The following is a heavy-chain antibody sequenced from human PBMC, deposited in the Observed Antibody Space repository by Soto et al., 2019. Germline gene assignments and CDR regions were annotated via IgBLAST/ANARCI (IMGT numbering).Heavy chain of an antibody. CDR3: ARTSRWSPSCFDP. CDR1: GGSFSGYY. Sequence: QVQLQQWGAGLLKPSETLSLTCAVYGGSFSGYYWSWIRQPPGKGLEWIGEINHSGSTNYNPSLKSRVTISVDTSKNQFSLKLSSVTAADTAVYYCARTSRWSPSCFDPWGQGTLVTVSS. J-gene: IGHJ5*02. CDR2: INHSGST. D-gene: IGHD2-15*01. V-gene: IGHV4-34*01.